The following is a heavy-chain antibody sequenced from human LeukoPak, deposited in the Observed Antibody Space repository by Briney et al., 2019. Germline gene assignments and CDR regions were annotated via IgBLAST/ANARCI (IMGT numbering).Heavy chain of an antibody. CDR3: ARDDSSGYHDAFDI. V-gene: IGHV4-30-4*08. CDR1: GYSISSGYY. D-gene: IGHD3-22*01. Sequence: TSETLSLTCTVSGYSISSGYYWGWIRQPPGKGLEWIGYIYYSGSTYYNPSLKSRVTISVDTSKNQFSLKLSSVTAADTAVYYCARDDSSGYHDAFDIWGQGTMVTVSS. J-gene: IGHJ3*02. CDR2: IYYSGST.